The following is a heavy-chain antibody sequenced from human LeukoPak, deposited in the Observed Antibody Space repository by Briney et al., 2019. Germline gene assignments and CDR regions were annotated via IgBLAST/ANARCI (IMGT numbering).Heavy chain of an antibody. V-gene: IGHV4-59*12. CDR3: ARAVLGQLWLYDP. D-gene: IGHD5-18*01. Sequence: SETLSLTCTVSGGSISSYYWSWIRQPPGKGLEWIGYIYYSGSTNYNPSLKSRVTISVDTSKNQFSLKLSSVTAADTAVYYCARAVLGQLWLYDPWGQGTLVTVSS. CDR2: IYYSGST. CDR1: GGSISSYY. J-gene: IGHJ5*02.